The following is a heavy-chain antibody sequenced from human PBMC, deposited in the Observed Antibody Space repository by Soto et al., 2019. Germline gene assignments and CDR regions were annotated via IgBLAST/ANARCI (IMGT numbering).Heavy chain of an antibody. CDR3: ARTLYSYGPRFDY. V-gene: IGHV4-59*01. D-gene: IGHD5-18*01. J-gene: IGHJ4*02. CDR2: IYYSGST. Sequence: QVQLQESGPGLVKPSETLSLTCTVSGGSISSYYWSWIRQPPGKGLEWIGYIYYSGSTNYNPSLKRRVPIPVDTSKNQFSLKLSSVTAADTAVYYCARTLYSYGPRFDYWGQGTLVTVSS. CDR1: GGSISSYY.